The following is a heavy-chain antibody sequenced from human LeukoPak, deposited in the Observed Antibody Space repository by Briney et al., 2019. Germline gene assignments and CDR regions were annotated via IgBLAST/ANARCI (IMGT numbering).Heavy chain of an antibody. J-gene: IGHJ4*02. CDR1: GFTFRTYG. V-gene: IGHV3-33*06. CDR3: AKGVGSTGSYFDY. Sequence: PGRSLRLSCAASGFTFRTYGMHWVRQAPGKGLEWVAFIWYDGSNKYYADSVKGRFTLSRDNSKNTLSLQMNSLRAEDTAVYYCAKGVGSTGSYFDYWGQGTLVTVSS. CDR2: IWYDGSNK. D-gene: IGHD1-26*01.